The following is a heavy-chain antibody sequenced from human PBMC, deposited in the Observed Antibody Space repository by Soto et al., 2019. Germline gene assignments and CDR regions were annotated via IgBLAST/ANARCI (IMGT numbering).Heavy chain of an antibody. CDR1: GGSISSSSYY. Sequence: QLQLQESGPGLVKPSETLSLTCTVSGGSISSSSYYWGWIRQPPGKGLEWIGSLYYSGRTYYNPYPTSRVTLSVDTPKTRFPVRLSCGTAADTVVYYCARHRDRAYVGGSYRQCVAFDIWGQGTMVTVSS. CDR3: ARHRDRAYVGGSYRQCVAFDI. D-gene: IGHD3-16*02. CDR2: LYYSGRT. J-gene: IGHJ3*02. V-gene: IGHV4-39*01.